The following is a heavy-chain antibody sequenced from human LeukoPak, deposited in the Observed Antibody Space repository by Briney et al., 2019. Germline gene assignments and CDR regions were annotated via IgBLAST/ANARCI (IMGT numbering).Heavy chain of an antibody. CDR3: PCSCYCSRSSCYLFNWFDP. CDR2: IYHSGST. Sequence: SETLSLTCAVSGYSISSGHYWGWIRPPPGKGLEWIGSIYHSGSTYYNPSLKSRVTISVDTSKNQFSLKLSSVPAADTAVYYCPCSCYCSRSSCYLFNWFDPWGEGTLVTVSS. CDR1: GYSISSGHY. V-gene: IGHV4-38-2*01. D-gene: IGHD2-2*01. J-gene: IGHJ5*02.